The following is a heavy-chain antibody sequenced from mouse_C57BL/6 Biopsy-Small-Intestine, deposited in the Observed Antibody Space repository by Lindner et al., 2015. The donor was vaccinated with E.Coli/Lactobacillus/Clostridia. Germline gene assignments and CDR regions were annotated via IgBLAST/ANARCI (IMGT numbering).Heavy chain of an antibody. D-gene: IGHD2-12*01. CDR3: ARERGFLDSYGYNYKQLFGLDV. Sequence: SVKVSCKASGYIFTAYSIQWVRQAPGQGLEWMGWINPSSGDTKSAQKFQGRVTMTRDTSNRTVYMELSGLTPDDTAVFYCARERGFLDSYGYNYKQLFGLDVWGQGTTVTVSS. CDR1: GYIFTAYS. CDR2: INPSSGDT. V-gene: IGHV1-84*02. J-gene: IGHJ4*01.